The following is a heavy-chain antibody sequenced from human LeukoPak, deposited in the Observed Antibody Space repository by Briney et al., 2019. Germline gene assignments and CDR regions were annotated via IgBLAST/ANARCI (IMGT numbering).Heavy chain of an antibody. Sequence: SETLSLTCTVSGGSISSGGYYWSWIRQHPGKGLKWIGYIYYSGSTYYNPSLKSRVTISVDTSKNQFSLKLSSVSAADTAVYYCARVGVAGGSVYFDYWGQGTLVTVSS. J-gene: IGHJ4*02. CDR1: GGSISSGGYY. CDR2: IYYSGST. CDR3: ARVGVAGGSVYFDY. D-gene: IGHD3-3*01. V-gene: IGHV4-31*03.